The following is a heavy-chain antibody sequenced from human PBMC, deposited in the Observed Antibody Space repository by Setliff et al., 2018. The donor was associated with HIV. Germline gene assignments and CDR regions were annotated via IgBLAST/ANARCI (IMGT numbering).Heavy chain of an antibody. D-gene: IGHD6-13*01. CDR3: ARDRGSRYSSSNWFDP. Sequence: GGSLRLSCVVSGFTTFNPVWMGWVRQAPGKGLEWVGRIKSNAAGATAAYSAPVRGRFTISRDDSTNTVSLQMNSLRVDDTAVYYCARDRGSRYSSSNWFDPWGQGTLVTVSS. J-gene: IGHJ5*02. V-gene: IGHV3-15*05. CDR2: IKSNAAGATA. CDR1: GFTTFNPVW.